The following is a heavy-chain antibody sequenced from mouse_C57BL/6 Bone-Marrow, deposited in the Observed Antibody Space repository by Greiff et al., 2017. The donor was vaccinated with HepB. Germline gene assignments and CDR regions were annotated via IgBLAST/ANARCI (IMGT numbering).Heavy chain of an antibody. Sequence: EVQLQESGPELVKPGASVKISCKASGYSFTDYNMNWVKQSNGKSLEWIGVINPNYGTTSYNQKFKGKATLTVDQSSSTAYMQLNSLTSEDSAVYYCTRSSIYDGPYYYAMDYWGQGTSVTVSS. V-gene: IGHV1-39*01. CDR3: TRSSIYDGPYYYAMDY. CDR2: INPNYGTT. CDR1: GYSFTDYN. J-gene: IGHJ4*01. D-gene: IGHD2-3*01.